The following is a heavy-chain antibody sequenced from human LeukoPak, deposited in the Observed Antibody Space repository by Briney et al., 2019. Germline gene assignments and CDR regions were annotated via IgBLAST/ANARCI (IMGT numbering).Heavy chain of an antibody. J-gene: IGHJ4*02. V-gene: IGHV3-48*04. Sequence: GVLRLSCAASGFTFSSYSMNWVRQAPGKGLEWVSYVSRSSSVIYYADSVKGRFTISRDNAKNSLYLQVNSLRAEDTAVYYCARDGGSTSWRYWGQGTLVTVSS. CDR1: GFTFSSYS. D-gene: IGHD6-13*01. CDR2: VSRSSSVI. CDR3: ARDGGSTSWRY.